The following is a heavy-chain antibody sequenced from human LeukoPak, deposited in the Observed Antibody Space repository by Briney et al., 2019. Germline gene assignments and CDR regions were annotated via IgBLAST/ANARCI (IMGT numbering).Heavy chain of an antibody. CDR1: GGSFSGYY. J-gene: IGHJ4*02. V-gene: IGHV4-34*01. Sequence: SETLSLTCAVYGGSFSGYYWSWIRHPPGKGLEGIGEINHSGSTNYDPSLKSRVTISVDTSKNQFSLKLSSMAPADTAVYYCARGWRIQLWLAYWGQGTLVTVSS. D-gene: IGHD5-18*01. CDR3: ARGWRIQLWLAY. CDR2: INHSGST.